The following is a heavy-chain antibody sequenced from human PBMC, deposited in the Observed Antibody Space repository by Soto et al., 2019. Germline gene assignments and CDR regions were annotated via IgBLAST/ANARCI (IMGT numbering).Heavy chain of an antibody. CDR2: INHSGST. Sequence: PSETLSLTCAVYGGSFSGYYWSWIRQPPGKGLEWIGEINHSGSTNYNPSLKSRVTISVDTSKNQFSLKLSSVTAADTALYYCARINYGGVNYYYYYMGVWGKGTTVTVSS. D-gene: IGHD4-17*01. J-gene: IGHJ6*03. CDR3: ARINYGGVNYYYYYMGV. V-gene: IGHV4-34*01. CDR1: GGSFSGYY.